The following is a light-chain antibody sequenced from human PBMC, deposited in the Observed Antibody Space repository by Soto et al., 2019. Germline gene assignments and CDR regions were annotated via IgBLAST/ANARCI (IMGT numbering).Light chain of an antibody. CDR2: STS. CDR3: QQRYNWT. CDR1: QSVDGY. V-gene: IGKV3-11*01. Sequence: EIVLTQSPATLSVSPGETATLSCRASQSVDGYLAWYQHKPGQPPRRLIYSTSNRATDTPARFTGSGSGTDFTLTISSLEPEDFAVYFCQQRYNWTFGQGTRVDMK. J-gene: IGKJ1*01.